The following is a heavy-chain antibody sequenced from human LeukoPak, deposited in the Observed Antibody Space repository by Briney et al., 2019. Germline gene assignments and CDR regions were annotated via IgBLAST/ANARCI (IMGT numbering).Heavy chain of an antibody. J-gene: IGHJ6*04. CDR3: ARSLDLYSDGYVLGMDV. V-gene: IGHV1-8*01. Sequence: ASVTVSCLACGYTLPHYDIHWVRQATGQGLEGMGLMNPNSRNTGYAPKFQGRVTMTRHTPIRTAYMQLSSLRSEDTAVYCCARSLDLYSDGYVLGMDVWGEGTTVTVSS. D-gene: IGHD5-18*01. CDR1: GYTLPHYD. CDR2: MNPNSRNT.